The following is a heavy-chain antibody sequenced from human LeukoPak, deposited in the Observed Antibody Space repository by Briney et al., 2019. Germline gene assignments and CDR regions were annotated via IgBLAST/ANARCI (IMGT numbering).Heavy chain of an antibody. J-gene: IGHJ4*02. CDR2: ISYDGRNK. CDR1: GFTFSGFA. V-gene: IGHV3-30*18. CDR3: AKSGGTCGVDCYEDH. D-gene: IGHD2-21*02. Sequence: GGSLRLSCAASGFTFSGFAMHWVRQAPGKGLEWVAEISYDGRNKYYIDAVKGRFTISRDDSTNTLSLQMNSLRPEDTAVYYCAKSGGTCGVDCYEDHWGQGTLVTVSS.